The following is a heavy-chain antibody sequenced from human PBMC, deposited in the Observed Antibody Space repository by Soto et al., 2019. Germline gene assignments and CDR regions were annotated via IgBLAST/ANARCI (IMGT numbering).Heavy chain of an antibody. J-gene: IGHJ2*01. V-gene: IGHV3-73*02. CDR2: IRNKANAYAT. D-gene: IGHD3-9*01. CDR1: GFTFSGPA. CDR3: TRGSGKTGWYFDL. Sequence: EVQLVESGGGLVQPGGSLKLSCAASGFTFSGPAMHWVRQASGQGLEWVGRIRNKANAYATAYGVSVNGRFTISRDDSKNEAYLQMNSLKTEDTAVYWCTRGSGKTGWYFDLWGRGTLVTVSS.